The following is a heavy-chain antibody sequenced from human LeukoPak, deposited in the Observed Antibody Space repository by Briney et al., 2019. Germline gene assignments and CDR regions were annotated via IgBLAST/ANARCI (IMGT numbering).Heavy chain of an antibody. J-gene: IGHJ4*02. CDR3: ARDLGWLHYED. D-gene: IGHD5-12*01. Sequence: GGSLRLSCAGSGFTFSSYEMNWVRQAPGKGLEWVSGIGGTGGFITYYAESVKGRSTVSRDNSKNKLYLQMNSLRADDTAIYYCARDLGWLHYEDWGQGTLVTVSS. CDR1: GFTFSSYE. CDR2: IGGTGGFIT. V-gene: IGHV3-23*01.